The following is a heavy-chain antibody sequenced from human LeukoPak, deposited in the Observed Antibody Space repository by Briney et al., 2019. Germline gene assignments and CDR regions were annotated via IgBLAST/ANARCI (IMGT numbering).Heavy chain of an antibody. D-gene: IGHD3-22*01. CDR1: GDSVSRSDSY. Sequence: PSQTLSLTCSVSGDSVSRSDSYWDWIRQPPGKGLEWIGTIYYSGRTYYSPSLKSRVTMSVDPSNNQFSLNLRSVTAADTALYYCARRRYYDGSGYLEWGQGTLLSVSS. V-gene: IGHV4-39*01. CDR3: ARRRYYDGSGYLE. CDR2: IYYSGRT. J-gene: IGHJ1*01.